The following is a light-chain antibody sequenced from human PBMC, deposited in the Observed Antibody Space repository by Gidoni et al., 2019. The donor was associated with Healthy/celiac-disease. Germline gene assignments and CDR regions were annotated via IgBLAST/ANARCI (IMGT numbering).Light chain of an antibody. Sequence: EIVMTQSPATLSVSPGERATLSCRASQSVSSNIAWYQQKPGQAPRLLIYGASTRATGIPARFSGSGSGTEFTLTISSLQSEDFAVYYCQQYNNWPPSFTFGPGTKVDIK. J-gene: IGKJ3*01. CDR2: GAS. V-gene: IGKV3-15*01. CDR1: QSVSSN. CDR3: QQYNNWPPSFT.